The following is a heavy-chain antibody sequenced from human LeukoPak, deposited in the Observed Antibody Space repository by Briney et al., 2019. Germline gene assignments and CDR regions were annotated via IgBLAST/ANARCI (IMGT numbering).Heavy chain of an antibody. CDR1: GFSFSEYW. V-gene: IGHV3-7*01. D-gene: IGHD3-10*01. J-gene: IGHJ5*02. CDR3: GRWGVNAGLDR. Sequence: GGSLRLSCAASGFSFSEYWVAWVRQAPGKGLEWVANIWPDGSDKYHVDSVRGRFTISRDNALYSLNLQMNSLRAEDSGVYYCGRWGVNAGLDRWGQGTLVIVSS. CDR2: IWPDGSDK.